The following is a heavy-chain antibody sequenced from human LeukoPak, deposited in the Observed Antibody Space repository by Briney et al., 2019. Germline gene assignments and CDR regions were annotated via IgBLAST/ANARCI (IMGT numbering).Heavy chain of an antibody. CDR1: GGSISSGDYY. CDR3: AREGVHCSSTSCYENFDY. V-gene: IGHV4-30-4*08. CDR2: IYYSGST. J-gene: IGHJ4*02. Sequence: PSQTLSLTXTVSGGSISSGDYYWSWIRQPPGKGLEWIGYIYYSGSTYYNPSLKSRVTISVDTSKNQFSPKLSSVTAADTAVYYCAREGVHCSSTSCYENFDYWGQGTLVTVSS. D-gene: IGHD2-2*01.